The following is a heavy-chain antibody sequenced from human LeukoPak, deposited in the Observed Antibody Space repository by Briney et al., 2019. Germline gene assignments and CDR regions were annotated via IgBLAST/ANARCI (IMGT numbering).Heavy chain of an antibody. D-gene: IGHD5/OR15-5a*01. CDR1: GFTVSSNY. J-gene: IGHJ4*02. V-gene: IGHV3-53*01. CDR3: ARGDGVYVY. Sequence: GGSLRLSCAASGFTVSSNYMTWVRQAPGQGLEWVSVIYFGGTTYYADSVKGRFTISRDNSKNTVYLQMNSLRVEDTAVYYCARGDGVYVYWGQGTLVTVS. CDR2: IYFGGTT.